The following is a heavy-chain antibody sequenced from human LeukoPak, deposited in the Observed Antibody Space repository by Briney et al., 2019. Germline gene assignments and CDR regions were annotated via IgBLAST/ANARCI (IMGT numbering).Heavy chain of an antibody. J-gene: IGHJ4*02. D-gene: IGHD3-10*01. CDR2: ISGSGGRT. Sequence: PGGSLRLSCAASRLIFSSYGMHWVRQAPGKGLEWVSAISGSGGRTYYADSAKGRFTISRDNSKNTLYLEMNSLRAGDAAVYYCAKDIYYGSGSAPDYWGQGTLVTVSS. V-gene: IGHV3-23*01. CDR1: RLIFSSYG. CDR3: AKDIYYGSGSAPDY.